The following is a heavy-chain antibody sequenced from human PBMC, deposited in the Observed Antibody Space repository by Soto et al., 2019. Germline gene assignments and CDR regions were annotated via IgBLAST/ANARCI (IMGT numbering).Heavy chain of an antibody. V-gene: IGHV1-2*04. CDR2: INPNSGDT. CDR1: GYTFTGYY. CDR3: ARRNLGHKYYFDY. J-gene: IGHJ4*02. D-gene: IGHD1-26*01. Sequence: QVQLVQSGAEVKKPGASVKVSCKASGYTFTGYYMHWVRQAPGQGLEWMGWINPNSGDTNYAQKFQGWVTMTRDTTISTGYMELSRLRSDDTALDYCARRNLGHKYYFDYRGQGTLVTVSS.